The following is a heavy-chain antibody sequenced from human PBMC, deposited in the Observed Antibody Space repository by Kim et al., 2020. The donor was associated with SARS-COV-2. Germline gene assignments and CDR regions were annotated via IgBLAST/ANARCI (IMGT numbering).Heavy chain of an antibody. V-gene: IGHV4-30-4*01. D-gene: IGHD6-19*01. CDR1: GGSISSGDYY. CDR3: ARDRGGGDSSGSLNY. CDR2: IYYSGST. J-gene: IGHJ4*02. Sequence: SETLSLTCTVSGGSISSGDYYWSWIRQPPGKGLEWIGYIYYSGSTYYNPSLKSRVTISVDTSKNQFSLKLSSVTAADTAVYYCARDRGGGDSSGSLNYWGQGTLVTVSS.